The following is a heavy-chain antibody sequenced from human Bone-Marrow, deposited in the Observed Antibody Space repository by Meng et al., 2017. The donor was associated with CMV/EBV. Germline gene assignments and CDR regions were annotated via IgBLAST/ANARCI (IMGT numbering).Heavy chain of an antibody. V-gene: IGHV4-59*01. CDR2: IYYSGST. CDR3: ALGVVVVIANPIHYYYYGMDV. D-gene: IGHD2-21*01. Sequence: GSLRLSCTVSGGSISSYYWSWIRQPPGKGLEWIGYIYYSGSTNYNPSLKSRVTISVDTSKNQFSLKLSSVTAADTAVYYCALGVVVVIANPIHYYYYGMDVWGQGTMVTVSS. J-gene: IGHJ6*01. CDR1: GGSISSYY.